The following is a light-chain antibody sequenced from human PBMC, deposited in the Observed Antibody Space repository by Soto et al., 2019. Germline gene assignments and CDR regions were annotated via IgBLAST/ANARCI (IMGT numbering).Light chain of an antibody. CDR3: CSFTSSNTHV. CDR1: SSDVGGHNS. J-gene: IGLJ1*01. Sequence: QSALTQPASVSGSPGQSITISCTGTSSDVGGHNSVAWYQHNPGKAPKLMIYDVSNRPSGVSSRFSGSKSGNTASLTISGLQAEDEADYYCCSFTSSNTHVFGTGTKVTVL. CDR2: DVS. V-gene: IGLV2-14*01.